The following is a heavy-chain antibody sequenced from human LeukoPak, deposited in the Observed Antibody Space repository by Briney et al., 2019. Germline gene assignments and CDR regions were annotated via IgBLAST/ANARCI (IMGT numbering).Heavy chain of an antibody. CDR2: IYYSGST. Sequence: SETLSLTCTVSGGSISSYYWSWIRQPPGKGLEWIGYIYYSGSTNYNPSLKSRVTISVDTSKNQFSLKLSSVTAADTAVYYCARDLRYSSGWYDWYFDLWGRGTLVTVSS. CDR1: GGSISSYY. J-gene: IGHJ2*01. V-gene: IGHV4-59*01. CDR3: ARDLRYSSGWYDWYFDL. D-gene: IGHD6-19*01.